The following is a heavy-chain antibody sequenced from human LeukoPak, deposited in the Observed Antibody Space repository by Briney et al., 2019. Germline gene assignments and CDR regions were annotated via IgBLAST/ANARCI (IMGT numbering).Heavy chain of an antibody. CDR1: GFTVTSSY. D-gene: IGHD2-2*01. CDR2: IYSDGST. J-gene: IGHJ4*02. Sequence: GGSLRLSCAASGFTVTSSYMSWVRQAPGKGLEWVSVIYSDGSTYYADSVKGRFSISRDHSKNTVLLQMNSLRAEDTGVYYCARAIQSQLLKGYFDFWGQGALVTVSS. V-gene: IGHV3-53*01. CDR3: ARAIQSQLLKGYFDF.